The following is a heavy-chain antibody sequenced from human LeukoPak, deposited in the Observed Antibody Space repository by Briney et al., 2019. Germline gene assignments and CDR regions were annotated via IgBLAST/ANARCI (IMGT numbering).Heavy chain of an antibody. CDR2: MNANSGVT. CDR3: ARDLSSTSNWEFDY. Sequence: ASVKVSCKASGYTFTDSFIHWVRQAPGQGPEWMGWMNANSGVTMYAQTLQDRVTMTRDTSISTAYMELSRLTSDDTAVYYCARDLSSTSNWEFDYWGQGTLVTVSS. V-gene: IGHV1-2*02. J-gene: IGHJ4*02. CDR1: GYTFTDSF. D-gene: IGHD7-27*01.